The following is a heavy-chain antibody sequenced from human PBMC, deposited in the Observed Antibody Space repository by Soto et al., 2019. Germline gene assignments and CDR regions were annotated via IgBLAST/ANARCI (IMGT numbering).Heavy chain of an antibody. CDR2: IYYSGST. Sequence: SETLSLTCTVSGGSISSGDYYWSWIRQPPGKGLEWIGYIYYSGSTYYNPSLKSRVTISLDTSKNQFSLKLSSVTAADTAVYYCARVGSSIEVRPFDYWGQGTLVTVAS. CDR3: ARVGSSIEVRPFDY. D-gene: IGHD6-6*01. V-gene: IGHV4-30-4*01. CDR1: GGSISSGDYY. J-gene: IGHJ4*02.